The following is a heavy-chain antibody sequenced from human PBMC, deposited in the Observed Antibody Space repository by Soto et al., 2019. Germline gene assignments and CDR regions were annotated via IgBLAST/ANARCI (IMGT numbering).Heavy chain of an antibody. CDR3: ARGGYCSSTSCWPYYFDY. V-gene: IGHV3-13*01. D-gene: IGHD2-2*01. CDR2: IGTAGDT. J-gene: IGHJ4*02. Sequence: EVQLVESGGGLVQPGGSLRLSCAASGFTFSSYDMHWVRQATGKGLEWVSAIGTAGDTYYPGSVKGRFTTSRENAKNSLYLQMNSLRAGDTAVYYCARGGYCSSTSCWPYYFDYWGQGTLVTVSS. CDR1: GFTFSSYD.